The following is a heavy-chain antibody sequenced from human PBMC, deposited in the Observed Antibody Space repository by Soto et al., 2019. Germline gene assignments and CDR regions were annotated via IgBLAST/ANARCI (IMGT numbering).Heavy chain of an antibody. CDR3: ARDGRISSGWTRNDAFDI. CDR2: ISAYNGNT. Sequence: ASVKVSCKASGYTFTNYGFNWVRLAPGQGLEWMGWISAYNGNTNYAQKLQGRVTMTTDASTSTAYMELRSLRSDNTAVYYCARDGRISSGWTRNDAFDIWGQGTMVTVSS. V-gene: IGHV1-18*01. D-gene: IGHD6-19*01. CDR1: GYTFTNYG. J-gene: IGHJ3*02.